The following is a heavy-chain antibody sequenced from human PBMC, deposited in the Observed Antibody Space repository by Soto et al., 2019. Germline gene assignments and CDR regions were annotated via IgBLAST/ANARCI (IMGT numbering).Heavy chain of an antibody. Sequence: SETLSLTCTVSGGSISSGGYYWSWIRQHPGKGLEWIGYIYYSGSTYYNPSLKSRVTISVDTSKNQFSLKLSSVTAADTAVYYCGRALGFVNWFGPWGQGTLVTVSS. CDR1: GGSISSGGYY. J-gene: IGHJ5*02. V-gene: IGHV4-31*03. CDR2: IYYSGST. D-gene: IGHD2-15*01. CDR3: GRALGFVNWFGP.